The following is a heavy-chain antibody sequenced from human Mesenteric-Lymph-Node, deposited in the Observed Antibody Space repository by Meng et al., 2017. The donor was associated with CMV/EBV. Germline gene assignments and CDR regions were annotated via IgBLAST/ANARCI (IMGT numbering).Heavy chain of an antibody. V-gene: IGHV4-59*12. CDR3: ARRVRFRPPFDY. Sequence: SETLSLTCTVSGGSISSYYWSWIRQPPGKGLEWIGYIYYSGSTNYNPSLKSRVTISVDTSKNQFSLKLSSVTAADTAVYYCARRVRFRPPFDYWGQGTLVTVSS. CDR1: GGSISSYY. CDR2: IYYSGST. D-gene: IGHD3-16*01. J-gene: IGHJ4*02.